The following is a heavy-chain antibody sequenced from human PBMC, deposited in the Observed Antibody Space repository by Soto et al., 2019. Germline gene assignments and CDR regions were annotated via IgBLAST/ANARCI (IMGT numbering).Heavy chain of an antibody. CDR3: ARPRTVATTRGYDY. D-gene: IGHD1-1*01. Sequence: SVKVSCKASGGTFSSYPISWVRQAPGQGLEWMGVIIPIFGTANFAQKLQGRVTITADESTSTAYMELSSLRSEDTAVYYCARPRTVATTRGYDYWGQGTLVTVSS. CDR1: GGTFSSYP. V-gene: IGHV1-69*13. J-gene: IGHJ4*02. CDR2: IIPIFGTA.